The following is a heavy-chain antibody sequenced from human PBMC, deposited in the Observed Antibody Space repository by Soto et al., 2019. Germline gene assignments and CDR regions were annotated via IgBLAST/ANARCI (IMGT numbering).Heavy chain of an antibody. CDR1: GYTFTDFY. J-gene: IGHJ6*02. Sequence: ASLKVSCTSSGYTFTDFYIHWVRQVPGQGLEWMGWINPNSGGTNYAQKFQGRVTMTRDTSISTAYMELNSLRAEDTAVYYCANSEYSRYKNIDVWGQGTTVTVS. CDR3: ANSEYSRYKNIDV. D-gene: IGHD5-18*01. V-gene: IGHV1-2*02. CDR2: INPNSGGT.